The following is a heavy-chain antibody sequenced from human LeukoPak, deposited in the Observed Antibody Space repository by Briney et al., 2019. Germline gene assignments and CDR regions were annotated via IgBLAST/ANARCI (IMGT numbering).Heavy chain of an antibody. J-gene: IGHJ5*02. CDR2: ISSSSSYI. V-gene: IGHV3-21*01. CDR3: ARDFVQLWLYQPRDDNWFDP. D-gene: IGHD5-18*01. CDR1: GFTFSSYS. Sequence: GGSLRLSCAASGFTFSSYSMNWVRQAPGKGLEWVSSISSSSSYIYYADSVKGRFTISRDNAKNSLYLQMNSLRAEDTAVYYCARDFVQLWLYQPRDDNWFDPWGQGTLVTVYS.